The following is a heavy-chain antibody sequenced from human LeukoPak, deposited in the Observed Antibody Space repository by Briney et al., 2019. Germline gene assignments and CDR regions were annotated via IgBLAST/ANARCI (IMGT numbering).Heavy chain of an antibody. V-gene: IGHV3-30*03. CDR1: GFTFSSYG. CDR2: ISYDGSNK. D-gene: IGHD6-19*01. Sequence: PGGSLRLSCAASGFTFSSYGMHWVRQAPGKGLEWVAVISYDGSNKYYADSVKGRFTISRDNSKNTLYLQMNSLRAEDTAVYYCRVAVAAGRDYWGQGTLVTVSS. CDR3: RVAVAAGRDY. J-gene: IGHJ4*02.